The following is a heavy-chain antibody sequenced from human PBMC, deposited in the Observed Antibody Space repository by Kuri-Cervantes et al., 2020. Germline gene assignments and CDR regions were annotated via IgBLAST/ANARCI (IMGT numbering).Heavy chain of an antibody. J-gene: IGHJ5*02. CDR2: IYWDDDK. Sequence: SGPTLVKPTQTLTLTGTFSGFSLSTSGVGVGWIRQPPGKALEWLALIYWDDDKRYSPSLKSRLTITKDTSTNQVVITMSNMDPVYSATYYCAHRRQGSVNLCNCFDPWGQGTLVTVSS. V-gene: IGHV2-5*02. CDR3: AHRRQGSVNLCNCFDP. CDR1: GFSLSTSGVG. D-gene: IGHD3-10*01.